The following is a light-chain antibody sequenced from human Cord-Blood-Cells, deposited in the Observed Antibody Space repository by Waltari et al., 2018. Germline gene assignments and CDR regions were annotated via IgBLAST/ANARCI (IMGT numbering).Light chain of an antibody. CDR2: DAS. J-gene: IGKJ4*01. CDR1: PSVSSY. CDR3: QQRSNWPPLT. Sequence: EIVLTQSPATLSLSPGERATLSSRASPSVSSYLAWYQQKPGQAPRLLIYDASNRATGIPARFSGSGSGTDFTLTISSLEPEDFAVYYCQQRSNWPPLTFGGGTKVEIK. V-gene: IGKV3-11*01.